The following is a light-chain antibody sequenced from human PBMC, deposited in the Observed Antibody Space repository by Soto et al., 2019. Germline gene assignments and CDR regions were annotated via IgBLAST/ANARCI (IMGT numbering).Light chain of an antibody. CDR2: LNSDGSH. V-gene: IGLV4-69*01. CDR3: QTWNTGTHVV. J-gene: IGLJ2*01. Sequence: QLVLTQSPSPSASLGASVKLTCTLSSGHSSYAIAWHQQQPEKGPPYLMKLNSDGSHNKGDGIPDRFSGSSSGAERYLTSPCLQSEDEADYYCQTWNTGTHVVFGGGTKLTVL. CDR1: SGHSSYA.